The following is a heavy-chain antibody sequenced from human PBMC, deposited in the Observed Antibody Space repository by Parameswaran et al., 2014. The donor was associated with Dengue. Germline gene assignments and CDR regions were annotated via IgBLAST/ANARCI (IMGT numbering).Heavy chain of an antibody. CDR1: GFTFSSYG. V-gene: IGHV3-30*18. CDR3: AKDCSYGDYPYYFDY. J-gene: IGHJ4*02. D-gene: IGHD4-17*01. CDR2: ISYDGSNK. Sequence: QAGSRLKISCAASGFTFSSYGMHWVRQAPGKGLEWVAVISYDGSNKYYADSVKGRFTISRDNSKNTLYLQMNSLRAEDTAVYYCAKDCSYGDYPYYFDYWGQGTLVTVSS.